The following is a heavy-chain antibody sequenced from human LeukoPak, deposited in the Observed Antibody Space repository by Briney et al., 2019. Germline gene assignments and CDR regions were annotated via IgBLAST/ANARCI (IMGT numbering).Heavy chain of an antibody. V-gene: IGHV1-2*02. J-gene: IGHJ4*02. CDR2: INPNIGDT. D-gene: IGHD6-13*01. CDR1: GYTFTGHY. CDR3: AAAPRGSWYGEVDY. Sequence: GASVKVSCKASGYTFTGHYLHWVRQAPGQWLEWMGWINPNIGDTNYAQKIQGRVTITRDMSTSTAYMELSSLRSEDTAVYYCAAAPRGSWYGEVDYWGQGTLVTVSS.